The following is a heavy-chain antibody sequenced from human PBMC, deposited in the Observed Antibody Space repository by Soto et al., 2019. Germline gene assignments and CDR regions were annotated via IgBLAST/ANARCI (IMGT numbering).Heavy chain of an antibody. V-gene: IGHV4-31*03. CDR2: IYYSGST. CDR1: GGSISSGGYY. J-gene: IGHJ6*02. CDR3: ARAEFANYYDSSGYPTSYYYYGMDV. D-gene: IGHD3-22*01. Sequence: SETLFLTCTVSGGSISSGGYYWSWIRQHPGKGLEWIGYIYYSGSTYYNPSLKSRVTISVDTSKNQFCLKLSSVTAADTAVDYCARAEFANYYDSSGYPTSYYYYGMDVWGQGTTVTVSS.